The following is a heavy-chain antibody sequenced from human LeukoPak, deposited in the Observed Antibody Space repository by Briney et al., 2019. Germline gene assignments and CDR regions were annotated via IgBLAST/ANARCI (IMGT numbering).Heavy chain of an antibody. J-gene: IGHJ4*02. CDR1: GFTFSSYA. D-gene: IGHD2-21*01. V-gene: IGHV3-30-3*01. Sequence: GGSLRLSCAASGFTFSSYAMHWVRQAPGKGLEWVAVISYDGSNKYYADSVRGRFTISRDNSKNTLYLQMNSLRAEDTAVYYCARDSQAYCGGDCYSDYWGQGTLVTVSS. CDR2: ISYDGSNK. CDR3: ARDSQAYCGGDCYSDY.